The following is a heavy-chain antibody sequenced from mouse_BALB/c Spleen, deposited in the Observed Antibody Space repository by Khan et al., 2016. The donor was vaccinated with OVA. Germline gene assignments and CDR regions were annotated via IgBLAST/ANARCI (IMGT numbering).Heavy chain of an antibody. V-gene: IGHV2-3*01. Sequence: QVQLKQSGPGLVAPSQSLSITCTVSGFSLISYGVSWIRQPPGKGLEWLGVIGGDGTTNYHSALKPRLSISKDNSKSQVFLQLTSLQTDDTATYFGGIIYYCLGWFAYMGYGGLVTFST. J-gene: IGHJ3*01. CDR3: GIIYYCLGWFAY. CDR2: IGGDGTT. CDR1: GFSLISYG. D-gene: IGHD1-1*01.